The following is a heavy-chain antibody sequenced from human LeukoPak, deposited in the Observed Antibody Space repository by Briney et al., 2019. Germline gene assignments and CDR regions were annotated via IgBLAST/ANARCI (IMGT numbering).Heavy chain of an antibody. V-gene: IGHV3-7*04. CDR3: ARDYFYPMDV. J-gene: IGHJ6*02. Sequence: PGGSLRLSCEASGFTFRIYWMSWVRQAPGKGLEWVANIKHDGSEKYYVDSVKGRFTISRDNAKNSLYLQMNSLRAKDTAVYYCARDYFYPMDVWGQGTTVTVSS. CDR2: IKHDGSEK. CDR1: GFTFRIYW.